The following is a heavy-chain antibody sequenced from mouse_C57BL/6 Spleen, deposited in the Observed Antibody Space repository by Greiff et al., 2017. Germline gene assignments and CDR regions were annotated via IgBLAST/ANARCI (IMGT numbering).Heavy chain of an antibody. Sequence: EVQRVESGGGLVKPGGSLKLSCAASGFTFSSYAMSWVRQTPEKRLEWVATISDGGSYTYYPDNVKGRFTISRDNAKNNLYLQMSHLKSEDTAMYYGARDRDYYGSGAMDYWGQGTSVTVSS. CDR2: ISDGGSYT. CDR1: GFTFSSYA. CDR3: ARDRDYYGSGAMDY. V-gene: IGHV5-4*01. D-gene: IGHD1-1*01. J-gene: IGHJ4*01.